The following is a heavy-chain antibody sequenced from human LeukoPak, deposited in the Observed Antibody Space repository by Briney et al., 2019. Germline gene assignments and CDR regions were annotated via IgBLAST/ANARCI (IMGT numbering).Heavy chain of an antibody. Sequence: SQTLSLTCTVSGGSISSYYWNWIRQPPGKGLEWIGYIYYSGTTNYNPSLKSRVSMSVDTSKNQFSLKLSSVTAADTAVYYCARGITVTRSFDYWGQGTLVTVSS. V-gene: IGHV4-59*01. D-gene: IGHD4-17*01. J-gene: IGHJ4*02. CDR2: IYYSGTT. CDR3: ARGITVTRSFDY. CDR1: GGSISSYY.